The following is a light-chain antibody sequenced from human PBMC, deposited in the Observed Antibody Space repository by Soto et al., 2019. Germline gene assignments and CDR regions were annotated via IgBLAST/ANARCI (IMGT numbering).Light chain of an antibody. CDR1: QSVSSN. CDR3: QQYNNWAPSWT. J-gene: IGKJ1*01. V-gene: IGKV3-15*01. CDR2: GAS. Sequence: EIVLTQSPGTLSLSPGERATLSCRASQSVSSNLAWYQQKPGQAPRLLIYGASTRATGIPARFSGSGSGTEFTLTISSLQSEDFAVYYCQQYNNWAPSWTFGQGTKVDIK.